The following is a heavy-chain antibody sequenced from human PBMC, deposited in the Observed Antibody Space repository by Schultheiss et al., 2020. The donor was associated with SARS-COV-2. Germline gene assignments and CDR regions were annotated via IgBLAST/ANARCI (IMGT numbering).Heavy chain of an antibody. Sequence: GGSLRLSCAASGFTFDDYAMHWVRQAPGKGLEWVSGISWNSGSIDYADSVKGRFTISRDNAKNSLYLQMNSLRAEDTAVYYCARGGRDGYNYHFDYWGQGTLVTVSS. CDR2: ISWNSGSI. V-gene: IGHV3-9*01. J-gene: IGHJ4*02. CDR3: ARGGRDGYNYHFDY. D-gene: IGHD5-24*01. CDR1: GFTFDDYA.